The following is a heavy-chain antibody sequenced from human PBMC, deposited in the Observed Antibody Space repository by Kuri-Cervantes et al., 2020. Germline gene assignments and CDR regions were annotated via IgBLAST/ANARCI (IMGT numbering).Heavy chain of an antibody. Sequence: GESLKISCAASGFTFSSYGMHWVRQAPGKGLEWVAVISYDGSNKYYADSVKGRFTISRDNSKNTLYLQMNSLRAEDTAVYYCAKDDRNNWSDVVGNFYYYYYGMDVWGQGTMVTVSS. CDR1: GFTFSSYG. J-gene: IGHJ6*02. CDR2: ISYDGSNK. CDR3: AKDDRNNWSDVVGNFYYYYYGMDV. V-gene: IGHV3-30*18. D-gene: IGHD1-26*01.